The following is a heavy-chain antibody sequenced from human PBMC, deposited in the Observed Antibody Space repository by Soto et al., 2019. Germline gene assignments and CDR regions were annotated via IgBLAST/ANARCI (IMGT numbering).Heavy chain of an antibody. CDR2: IHYSGNT. Sequence: SETLSLTCTVSGGSIGGSVYYWGWIRQPPGKGLEWIGSIHYSGNTFYNPSLKSRVTISVDTSKNQFSQNLSSVTAADTAVFYCAKLNRVAIPDYWGQGTLVTVSS. D-gene: IGHD5-12*01. CDR3: AKLNRVAIPDY. J-gene: IGHJ4*02. CDR1: GGSIGGSVYY. V-gene: IGHV4-39*01.